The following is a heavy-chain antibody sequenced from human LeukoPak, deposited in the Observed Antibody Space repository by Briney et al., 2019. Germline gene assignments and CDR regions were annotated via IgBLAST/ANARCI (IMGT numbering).Heavy chain of an antibody. CDR2: ISSSSTYI. D-gene: IGHD1-26*01. J-gene: IGHJ4*02. Sequence: GGSLRLSCVASGITFSSYTINWVRQAPGQGLEWVSSISSSSTYIYYADSVKGRFTISRDNAKNSLYLQMNSLRAEDTAVYYCARGGGARDYWGQGTLVTVSS. CDR1: GITFSSYT. V-gene: IGHV3-21*01. CDR3: ARGGGARDY.